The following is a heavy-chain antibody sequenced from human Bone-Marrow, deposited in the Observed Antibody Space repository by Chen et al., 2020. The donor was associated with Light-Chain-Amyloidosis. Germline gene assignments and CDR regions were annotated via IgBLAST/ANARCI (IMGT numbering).Heavy chain of an antibody. J-gene: IGHJ4*02. D-gene: IGHD2-8*02. CDR3: TRAGVNGTGYFSPFDH. Sequence: QVQLQQWGAGLLKPSETLSLTCAVYGGSFSGYYWSWIRQPPGKGLEWIGEINHSGSTNYNPSLKSRVTISLDRSKNQFSLKLSSVNAADTAVYYSTRAGVNGTGYFSPFDHWGQGYLVTVSS. V-gene: IGHV4-34*01. CDR2: INHSGST. CDR1: GGSFSGYY.